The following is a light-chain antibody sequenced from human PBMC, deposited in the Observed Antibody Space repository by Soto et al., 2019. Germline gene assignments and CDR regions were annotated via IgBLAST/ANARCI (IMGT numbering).Light chain of an antibody. V-gene: IGKV3-20*01. CDR3: QQYGSSPT. CDR2: ATS. Sequence: EIVLTQSPGTVSLSPGEGATLSCRASQSISRSDLAWYQHRPGQSPRLLIYATSSRATGIPDRFTGGGAGTGFTLTISRLEPEDSAVYYCQQYGSSPTFGGGTRLEIK. J-gene: IGKJ5*01. CDR1: QSISRSD.